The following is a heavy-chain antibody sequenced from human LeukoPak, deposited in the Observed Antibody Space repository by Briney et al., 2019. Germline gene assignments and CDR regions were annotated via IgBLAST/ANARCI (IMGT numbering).Heavy chain of an antibody. CDR3: ARSRGFGDYCSDY. D-gene: IGHD4-17*01. V-gene: IGHV4-28*01. J-gene: IGHJ4*02. CDR1: GYSISSSNW. CDR2: IYYSGST. Sequence: SDTLSLTCAVSGYSISSSNWWGWIRQPPGKGLEWIGYIYYSGSTYYNPSLKSRVTMSVDTSKNQFSLKLSSVTAVDTAVYYCARSRGFGDYCSDYWGQGTLVTVSS.